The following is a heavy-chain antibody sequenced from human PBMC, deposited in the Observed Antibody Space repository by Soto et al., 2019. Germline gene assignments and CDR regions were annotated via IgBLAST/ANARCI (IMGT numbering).Heavy chain of an antibody. CDR1: GGAIGSHY. D-gene: IGHD3-3*01. Sequence: PSETLSLTCTIYGGAIGSHYWTWIRQPAGKGLEWIGRIYGSGSTQYNPSLQSRVTMSLDTSKNQFSLRLESVTAADTAVYYCARGQRFSDWFDPWGQGTLVTVSS. CDR2: IYGSGST. V-gene: IGHV4-4*07. J-gene: IGHJ5*02. CDR3: ARGQRFSDWFDP.